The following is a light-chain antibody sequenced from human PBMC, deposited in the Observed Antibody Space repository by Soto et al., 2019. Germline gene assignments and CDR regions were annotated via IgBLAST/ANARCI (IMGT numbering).Light chain of an antibody. CDR2: DVS. V-gene: IGLV2-11*01. CDR1: SSDVGRYNY. CDR3: CSFGGSYTGV. Sequence: QSALTQPRSVSGSPGQSVSISCTGTSSDVGRYNYVSWYQQHPGKAPKLMIYDVSEWPSGVPDRFSGSKSGNTASLTITGLQGEDEADYYCCSFGGSYTGVFGTGTKLTVL. J-gene: IGLJ1*01.